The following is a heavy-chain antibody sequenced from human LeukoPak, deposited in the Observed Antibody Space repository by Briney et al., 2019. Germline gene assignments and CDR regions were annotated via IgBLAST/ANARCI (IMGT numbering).Heavy chain of an antibody. V-gene: IGHV3-30*02. CDR2: VRYDSSNK. D-gene: IGHD3-10*02. CDR3: AELGITMIGGV. Sequence: GGSLRLSCAASGFTFSGYGMHWVRQAPGKGLEWVAFVRYDSSNKYYADSVKGRFTVSRDNAKNSLYLQMNSLRAEDTAVYYCAELGITMIGGVWGKGTTVTISS. J-gene: IGHJ6*04. CDR1: GFTFSGYG.